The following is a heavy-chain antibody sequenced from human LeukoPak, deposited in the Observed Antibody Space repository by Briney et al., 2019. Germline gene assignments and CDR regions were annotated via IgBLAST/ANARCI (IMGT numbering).Heavy chain of an antibody. Sequence: GGSLRLSCAASGFTFSTYAMHWVRQAPGKGLEYVAAISSNGGSTYYANSVKGRFTISRDNSKNTLYLQMGSLRADDMAVYYCARDSGCYDYWGQGTLVTVSS. V-gene: IGHV3-64*01. CDR3: ARDSGCYDY. CDR2: ISSNGGST. J-gene: IGHJ4*02. CDR1: GFTFSTYA. D-gene: IGHD2-8*01.